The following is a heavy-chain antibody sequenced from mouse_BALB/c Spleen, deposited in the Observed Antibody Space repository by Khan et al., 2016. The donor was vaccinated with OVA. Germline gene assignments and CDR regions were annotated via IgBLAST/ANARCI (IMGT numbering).Heavy chain of an antibody. CDR3: ARLGYGSFGY. CDR2: INPNNGAT. Sequence: VQLQQSGPELGKPGASVKIPCKASGYTFTDYNMDWVKQSHGKSLEWIGDINPNNGATIYNQKFKGKATLTVDKSSNTAYMEVRSLASEDTAVYYCARLGYGSFGYWGQETLVPVSA. V-gene: IGHV1-18*01. D-gene: IGHD1-1*01. CDR1: GYTFTDYN. J-gene: IGHJ3*01.